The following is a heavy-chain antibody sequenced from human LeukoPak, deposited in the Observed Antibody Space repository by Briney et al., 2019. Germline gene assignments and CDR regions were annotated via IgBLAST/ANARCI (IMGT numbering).Heavy chain of an antibody. CDR1: GCTFTGYY. Sequence: ASVKVSCKASGCTFTGYYMHWVRQAPGQGLEWMGWINPNSGGTNYAQKFQGRVTMTRDTSISTAYMELSRLRSDDTAVYYCARGAFGGVIVFGYWGQGTLVTVSS. D-gene: IGHD3-16*02. V-gene: IGHV1-2*02. CDR2: INPNSGGT. CDR3: ARGAFGGVIVFGY. J-gene: IGHJ4*02.